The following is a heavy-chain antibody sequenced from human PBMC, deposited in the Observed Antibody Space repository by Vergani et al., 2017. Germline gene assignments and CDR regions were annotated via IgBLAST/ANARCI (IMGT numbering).Heavy chain of an antibody. V-gene: IGHV5-51*01. D-gene: IGHD2-21*01. CDR2: IYPGYSDT. J-gene: IGHJ4*02. CDR3: ARHGKGVVIAPMEIDY. CDR1: GYSFTSYW. Sequence: EVQLVQSGAEVKKPGESLKISCKGSGYSFTSYWIGWVRQMPGKGLEWMGIIYPGYSDTRYSPSFQGQVTISADKSISTAYLQWSSRKASDTAMYYCARHGKGVVIAPMEIDYWGQGTLVTGSS.